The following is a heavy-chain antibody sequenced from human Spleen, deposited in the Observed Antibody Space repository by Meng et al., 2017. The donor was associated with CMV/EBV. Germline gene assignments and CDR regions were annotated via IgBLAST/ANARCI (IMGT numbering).Heavy chain of an antibody. J-gene: IGHJ4*02. Sequence: GGSLRLSCAASGFTFSSYAMIWVRQAPGKGLEWVAVTSYDGSNRYYADSVKGRFTISRDNSKNTLHLQMNSLRTEDTAVYYCARMGSEYSSSSGLDYWGQGTLVTVSS. CDR2: TSYDGSNR. CDR1: GFTFSSYA. D-gene: IGHD6-6*01. CDR3: ARMGSEYSSSSGLDY. V-gene: IGHV3-30*14.